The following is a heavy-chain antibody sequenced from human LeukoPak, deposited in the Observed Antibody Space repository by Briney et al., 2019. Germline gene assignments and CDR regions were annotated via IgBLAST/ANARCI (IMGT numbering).Heavy chain of an antibody. J-gene: IGHJ4*02. CDR1: GFTFGVRY. CDR2: ISPTGDII. Sequence: GGSLRLSCAASGFTFGVRYMTWIRQAPGRGLEPLSFISPTGDIIKYADSVKGRFTISRDNAKSSMYLEMNSLRAEDTAVYYCAREHWAAPDHWGQGTLVTVSP. V-gene: IGHV3-11*01. D-gene: IGHD3-16*01. CDR3: AREHWAAPDH.